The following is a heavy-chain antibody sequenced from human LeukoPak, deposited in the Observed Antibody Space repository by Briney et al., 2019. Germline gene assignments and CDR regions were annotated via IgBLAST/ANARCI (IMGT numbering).Heavy chain of an antibody. CDR1: GYTFTGYY. D-gene: IGHD6-13*01. CDR3: ARAFSSSGPYADV. Sequence: ASVKVSCKASGYTFTGYYMHWVRQAPGQGLEWMGWINPNSGGTNYAQKFQGWVTMTRDTSISTAYMELSRLRSDDTAVCYCARAFSSSGPYADVWGQGTTVTVSS. V-gene: IGHV1-2*04. CDR2: INPNSGGT. J-gene: IGHJ6*02.